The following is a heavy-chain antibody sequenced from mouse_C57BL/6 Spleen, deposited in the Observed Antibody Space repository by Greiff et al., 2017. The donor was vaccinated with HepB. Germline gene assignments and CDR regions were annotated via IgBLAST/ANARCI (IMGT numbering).Heavy chain of an antibody. J-gene: IGHJ3*01. CDR2: IDPSDSYT. Sequence: VQLKQPGAELVRPGTSVKLSCKASGYTFTSYWMHWVKQRPGQGLEWIGVIDPSDSYTNYNQKFKGKATLTVDTSSSTAYMQLSSLTSEDSAVYYCASWGSTMVTSFAYWGQGTLVTVSA. D-gene: IGHD2-2*01. CDR1: GYTFTSYW. V-gene: IGHV1-59*01. CDR3: ASWGSTMVTSFAY.